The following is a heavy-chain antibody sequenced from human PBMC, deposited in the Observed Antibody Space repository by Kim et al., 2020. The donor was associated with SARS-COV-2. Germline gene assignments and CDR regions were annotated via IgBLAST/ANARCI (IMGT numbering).Heavy chain of an antibody. D-gene: IGHD2-15*01. V-gene: IGHV3-48*03. CDR2: ISSSGSTI. CDR3: ARGHLRVVTDY. Sequence: GGSLRLSCAASGFTFSSYEMNWVRQAPGKGLEWVSYISSSGSTIYYADSVKGRFTISRDNAKNSLYLQMNSLRAEDTAVYYCARGHLRVVTDYWGQGTLVTVSS. CDR1: GFTFSSYE. J-gene: IGHJ4*02.